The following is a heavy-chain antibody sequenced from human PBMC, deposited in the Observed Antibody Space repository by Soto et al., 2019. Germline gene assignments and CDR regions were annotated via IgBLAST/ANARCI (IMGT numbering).Heavy chain of an antibody. Sequence: SETLSLTCAVSGGSLSNYYWSWIRQPPGKGLEWVGYMFNGGSANYNPSLKSRVAISVDMSQNQFSLKLTSVTAADTAVYYCARHGAIYSNSWYDFDYWGQGTLVTVS. CDR3: ARHGAIYSNSWYDFDY. CDR1: GGSLSNYY. V-gene: IGHV4-59*08. CDR2: MFNGGSA. J-gene: IGHJ4*02. D-gene: IGHD5-18*01.